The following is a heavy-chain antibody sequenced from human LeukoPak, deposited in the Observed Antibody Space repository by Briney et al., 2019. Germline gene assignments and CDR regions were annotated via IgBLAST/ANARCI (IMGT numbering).Heavy chain of an antibody. CDR2: IYSGGST. J-gene: IGHJ4*02. Sequence: PGRSLRLSCAASGFTVSSNYMTWVRQAPGKGLEWISIIYSGGSTYYADSVKGRFTISRDNSKNTLYLHMNSLRAEDTAVYYCARDLSSNWNYWGQGTLVTVSS. CDR3: ARDLSSNWNY. CDR1: GFTVSSNY. D-gene: IGHD1-20*01. V-gene: IGHV3-66*01.